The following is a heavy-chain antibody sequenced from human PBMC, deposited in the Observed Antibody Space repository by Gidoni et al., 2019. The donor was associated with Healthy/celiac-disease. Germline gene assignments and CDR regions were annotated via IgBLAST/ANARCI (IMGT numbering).Heavy chain of an antibody. D-gene: IGHD2-21*02. CDR1: GFTFSSYA. J-gene: IGHJ3*02. CDR3: VGPPPVVTPAESDAFDI. Sequence: PGGSLRLSWAASGFTFSSYAMRWIRQAQGKGLEWVSAISGSGGSTYYADSVKGRFTISRYNSKNTLYLQMNSLRAEDTAVYYCVGPPPVVTPAESDAFDIWGHGTMVTVSS. CDR2: ISGSGGST. V-gene: IGHV3-23*01.